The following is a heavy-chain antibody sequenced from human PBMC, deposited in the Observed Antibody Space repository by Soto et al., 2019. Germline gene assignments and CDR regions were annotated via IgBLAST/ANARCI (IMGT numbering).Heavy chain of an antibody. J-gene: IGHJ4*02. V-gene: IGHV4-34*01. CDR2: IDGSGKT. D-gene: IGHD1-26*01. CDR1: SESLSGYY. Sequence: QVQLQQWGAGLLKPSETLSLTCAVNSESLSGYYWSWIRQSPGKELAWIGEIDGSGKTNYSPSLRRRVAMSVDTSKNHFSLTLTSVRAADTAAYYCVGARGRLVGFDYWGQGTLVTVSS. CDR3: VGARGRLVGFDY.